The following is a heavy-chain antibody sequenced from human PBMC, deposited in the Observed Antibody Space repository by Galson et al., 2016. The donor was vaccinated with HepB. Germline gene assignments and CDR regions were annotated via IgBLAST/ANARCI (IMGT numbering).Heavy chain of an antibody. J-gene: IGHJ4*02. D-gene: IGHD1-26*01. CDR2: IYNNGST. V-gene: IGHV3-66*01. Sequence: LRLSCAASGFSVKNNYMTWVRQAPGKGLEWVSIIYNNGSTYYADSVKGRFTISRDNSGNTVYLQMNTLSPEDTAVYYCASGAHSGTYYTILNYYFEYWGQGTLVTVSS. CDR1: GFSVKNNY. CDR3: ASGAHSGTYYTILNYYFEY.